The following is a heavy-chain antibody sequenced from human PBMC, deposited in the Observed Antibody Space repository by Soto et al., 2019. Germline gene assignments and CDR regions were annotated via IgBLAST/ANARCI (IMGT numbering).Heavy chain of an antibody. CDR3: TATMVRGPTPSIY. Sequence: EVQLVESGGGLVKPGGSLRLSCAASGFTFSNAWMDWVRQAPGKGLEWVGRIKSKVDDGTTDYAAPVKGRFTISRDDSKNTLYLELNSLKTEDTAVYYCTATMVRGPTPSIYWGQGTLVTVSS. J-gene: IGHJ4*02. V-gene: IGHV3-15*01. CDR1: GFTFSNAW. CDR2: IKSKVDDGTT. D-gene: IGHD3-10*01.